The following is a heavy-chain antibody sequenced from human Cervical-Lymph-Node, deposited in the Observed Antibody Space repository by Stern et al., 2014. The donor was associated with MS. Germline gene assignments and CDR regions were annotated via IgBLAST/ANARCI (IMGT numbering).Heavy chain of an antibody. CDR2: ISGNGAYI. CDR3: ARSGTVTTKFDF. Sequence: EVQLLESGGGLVKPGGSLRLSCAASGFTFSSYSMHWVRQAPGKGLEWVSSISGNGAYIYYTDSLKGQFTISRDNTKDSLYLQMNSLRAEDTAVYYCARSGTVTTKFDFWGQGTLVTVSS. J-gene: IGHJ4*02. D-gene: IGHD4-17*01. CDR1: GFTFSSYS. V-gene: IGHV3-21*01.